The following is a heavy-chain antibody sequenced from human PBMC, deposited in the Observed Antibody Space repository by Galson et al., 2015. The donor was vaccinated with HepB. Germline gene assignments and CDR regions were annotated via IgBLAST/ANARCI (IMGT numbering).Heavy chain of an antibody. Sequence: SLRLSCAASGFTFSSYAMHWVRQAPGKGLEWVAVISYDGSNKYYADSVKGRFTISRDNSKNTLYLQMNSLRAEDTAVYYCASNWGSTAAGFVDYWGQGTLVTVSS. J-gene: IGHJ4*02. CDR1: GFTFSSYA. CDR3: ASNWGSTAAGFVDY. CDR2: ISYDGSNK. D-gene: IGHD7-27*01. V-gene: IGHV3-30-3*01.